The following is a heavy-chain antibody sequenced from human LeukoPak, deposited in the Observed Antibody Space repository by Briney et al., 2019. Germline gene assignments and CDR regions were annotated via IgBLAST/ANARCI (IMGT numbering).Heavy chain of an antibody. CDR1: GFIFSTYA. V-gene: IGHV3-30-3*01. J-gene: IGHJ6*02. CDR2: ISDDGSKK. Sequence: GGSLRLSCAASGFIFSTYAMHWVRRAPGKGLEWVAVISDDGSKKYYADSVKGRFTISRDNSRNTVYLQMNSLRAEDTAVYYCATGKYYNFWSGYYGPGYYYYGMDVWGQGTTVTVSS. CDR3: ATGKYYNFWSGYYGPGYYYYGMDV. D-gene: IGHD3-3*01.